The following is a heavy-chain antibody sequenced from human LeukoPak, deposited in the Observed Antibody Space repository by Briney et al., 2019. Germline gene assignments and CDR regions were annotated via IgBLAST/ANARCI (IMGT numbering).Heavy chain of an antibody. V-gene: IGHV3-23*01. CDR3: ATHTGVVIPFDY. Sequence: GGSLRLSCAASGFTFSSYAMSWVRQAPGKGLEWVSAISGSGGSTYYADSVKGRFTISRDNSKNTLYLQMDSLRAEDTAVYYCATHTGVVIPFDYWGQGTLVTVSS. D-gene: IGHD3-3*01. CDR2: ISGSGGST. J-gene: IGHJ4*02. CDR1: GFTFSSYA.